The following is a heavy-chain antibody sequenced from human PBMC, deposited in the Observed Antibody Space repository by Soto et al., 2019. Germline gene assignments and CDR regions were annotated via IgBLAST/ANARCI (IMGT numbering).Heavy chain of an antibody. Sequence: EVQLLESGGGLVQPGGSLRLSCAASGFTFSSYAMSWVRQAPGKGLEWVSAISGSGGSTDYADSVKGRFTISRDNSKNTRYLQMNSLRAEDTAVYYCAKDGDYYDSSGYYDAFDIWGQGTMVTVSS. D-gene: IGHD3-22*01. V-gene: IGHV3-23*01. CDR1: GFTFSSYA. J-gene: IGHJ3*02. CDR3: AKDGDYYDSSGYYDAFDI. CDR2: ISGSGGST.